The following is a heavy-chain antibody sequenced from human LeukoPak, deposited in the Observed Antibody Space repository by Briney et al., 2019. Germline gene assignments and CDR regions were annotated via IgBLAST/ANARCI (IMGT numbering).Heavy chain of an antibody. D-gene: IGHD3-22*01. CDR1: GDSVSSDSYY. V-gene: IGHV4-61*01. Sequence: SETLSLTCTVSGDSVSSDSYYWSWIRQPPGKGLEWIGYIYYSGTTKQNPSLKSRVTLSVDTSKNQLYLKLNSVTAADTAVYYCARDSRGYYDSSGYLDHWGQGTMATVSS. J-gene: IGHJ4*02. CDR3: ARDSRGYYDSSGYLDH. CDR2: IYYSGTT.